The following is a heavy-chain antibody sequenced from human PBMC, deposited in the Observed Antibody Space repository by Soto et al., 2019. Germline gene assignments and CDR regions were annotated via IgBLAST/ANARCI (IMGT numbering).Heavy chain of an antibody. V-gene: IGHV4-39*01. CDR1: GGSVSYNSYY. D-gene: IGHD2-21*01. CDR2: IFYTGTT. CDR3: ARLVVVAPVANV. J-gene: IGHJ4*02. Sequence: SETLSLTCSVSGGSVSYNSYYWGWIRQPPGKGLEWVGGIFYTGTTYYNPSLKDRLSIPVDTYKNSFSLNLTSVTAADTAVYFCARLVVVAPVANVWGQGALVTVSS.